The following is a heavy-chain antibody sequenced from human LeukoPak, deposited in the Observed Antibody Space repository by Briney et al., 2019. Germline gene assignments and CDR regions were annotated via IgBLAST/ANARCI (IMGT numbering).Heavy chain of an antibody. J-gene: IGHJ4*02. CDR1: GYTLTELY. V-gene: IGHV1-24*01. Sequence: ASVKVSCKVFGYTLTELYMHWVRQAPGKGLEWMGGFDLEDGETVYAQKFQGSVTMTEDTSTDTAYMEVSSLKSEDTAVYYCATSRGYNSAPDYWGQGTLVTVSS. CDR2: FDLEDGET. D-gene: IGHD5-24*01. CDR3: ATSRGYNSAPDY.